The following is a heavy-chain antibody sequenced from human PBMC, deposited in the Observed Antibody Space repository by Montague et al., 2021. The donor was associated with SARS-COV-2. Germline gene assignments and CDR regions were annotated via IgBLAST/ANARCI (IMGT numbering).Heavy chain of an antibody. J-gene: IGHJ5*02. CDR2: IYPGDSDT. CDR3: ARLSSVSPTGCNWFDP. V-gene: IGHV5-51*01. CDR1: GYIFSNYW. D-gene: IGHD1-14*01. Sequence: QSGAEVKKPGDSLEMSCKASGYIFSNYWIGWVRQMPGKGLEWMGRIYPGDSDTRYSPSFQGQVTISADKSISTAYLQWSSLKASDTAMYYCARLSSVSPTGCNWFDPWGQGALVTVSS.